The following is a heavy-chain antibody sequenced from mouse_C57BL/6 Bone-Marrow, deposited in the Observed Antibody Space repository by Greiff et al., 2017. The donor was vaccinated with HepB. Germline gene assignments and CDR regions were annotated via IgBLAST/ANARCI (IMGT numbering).Heavy chain of an antibody. Sequence: DVHLVESGGGLVKPGGSLKLSCAASGFTFSSYAMSWVRQTPEKRLEWVATIGDGGSYTYYPDNVKGRFTISRDNAKNNLYLQMSHLKSEDTAMYYCARWRYYGSIWYFDVWGTGTTVTVSS. D-gene: IGHD1-1*01. CDR2: IGDGGSYT. J-gene: IGHJ1*03. CDR1: GFTFSSYA. CDR3: ARWRYYGSIWYFDV. V-gene: IGHV5-4*01.